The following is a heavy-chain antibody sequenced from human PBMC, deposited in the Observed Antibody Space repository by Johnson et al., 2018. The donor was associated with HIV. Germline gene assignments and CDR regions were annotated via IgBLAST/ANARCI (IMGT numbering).Heavy chain of an antibody. CDR3: ARDREGRIAFDI. Sequence: VQLVESGGGVVRPGGSLRLSCAASGFTFDDYGMSWVRQAPGKGLEWVSGIDWNGGRQGYVDSVKGRFTISRDNAKNSLYMEMNSLRAEDTAVYYCARDREGRIAFDIWGQGTMVTVSS. J-gene: IGHJ3*02. D-gene: IGHD1-26*01. CDR1: GFTFDDYG. CDR2: IDWNGGRQ. V-gene: IGHV3-20*04.